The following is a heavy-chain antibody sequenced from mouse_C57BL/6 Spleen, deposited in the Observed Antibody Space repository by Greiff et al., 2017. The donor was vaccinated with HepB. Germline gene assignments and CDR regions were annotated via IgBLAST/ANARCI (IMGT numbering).Heavy chain of an antibody. V-gene: IGHV1-50*01. CDR2: IDPSDSYT. CDR3: ARCYYGSSYVYFDY. CDR1: GYTFTSYW. D-gene: IGHD1-1*01. J-gene: IGHJ2*01. Sequence: VQLQQSGAELVKPGASVKLSCKASGYTFTSYWMQWVKQRPGQGLEWIGEIDPSDSYTNYNQKFKGKATLTVDTSSSTAYMQLSSLTSEDSAVYYCARCYYGSSYVYFDYWGQGTTLTVSS.